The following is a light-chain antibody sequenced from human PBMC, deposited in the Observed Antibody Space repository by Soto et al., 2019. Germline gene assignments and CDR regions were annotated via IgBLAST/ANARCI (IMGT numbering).Light chain of an antibody. CDR3: SSYAGKNTFGV. J-gene: IGLJ1*01. CDR1: SSDVGGYNY. CDR2: DVS. V-gene: IGLV2-8*01. Sequence: QSALTQPPSASGSPGQSVTISCTGTSSDVGGYNYVSWYQQHPGKAPKLMIYDVSKRPSGAPDRFSGSKSGNTASLTVSGLQAEDEADYYCSSYAGKNTFGVFGAGTKLTVL.